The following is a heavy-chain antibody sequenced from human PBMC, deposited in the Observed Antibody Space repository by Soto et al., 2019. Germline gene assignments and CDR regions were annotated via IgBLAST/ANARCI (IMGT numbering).Heavy chain of an antibody. CDR2: ISSNGGST. V-gene: IGHV3-64D*06. Sequence: GGSLRLSCSASGFTFSSYAMHWVRQAPGKGLGYVSAISSNGGSTYYADSVKGRFTISRDNSKNTLYLQMSSLRAEDTAVYYCVTRTLTNYYALYGMDVWGQGTTVTVSS. J-gene: IGHJ6*02. CDR3: VTRTLTNYYALYGMDV. D-gene: IGHD3-10*01. CDR1: GFTFSSYA.